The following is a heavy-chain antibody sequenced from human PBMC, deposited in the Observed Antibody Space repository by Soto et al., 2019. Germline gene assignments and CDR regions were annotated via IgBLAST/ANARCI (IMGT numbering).Heavy chain of an antibody. J-gene: IGHJ6*02. V-gene: IGHV5-10-1*01. D-gene: IGHD6-19*01. Sequence: GESLKISCKGSGYSFTSYWISWVRQMPGKGLEWMGRIDPSDSYTNYSPSFQGHVTISADKSISTAYLQWSSLKASHTAMYYCLRRAEVRRAEAGDSWGYYCGMDVWGQGTTVTVSS. CDR3: LRRAEVRRAEAGDSWGYYCGMDV. CDR1: GYSFTSYW. CDR2: IDPSDSYT.